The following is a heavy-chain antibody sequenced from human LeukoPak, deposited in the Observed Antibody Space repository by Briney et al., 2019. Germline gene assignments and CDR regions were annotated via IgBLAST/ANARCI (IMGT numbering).Heavy chain of an antibody. Sequence: GGFLRLSCAASGFTFSSYGMHWVRQAPGKGLEWVAFIRYDGSNKYYADSVKGRFTISRDNSKNTLYLQMNSLRAEDTAVYYCAKVYDFWSGYYLDYWGQGTLVTVPS. CDR1: GFTFSSYG. J-gene: IGHJ4*02. D-gene: IGHD3-3*01. CDR3: AKVYDFWSGYYLDY. CDR2: IRYDGSNK. V-gene: IGHV3-30*02.